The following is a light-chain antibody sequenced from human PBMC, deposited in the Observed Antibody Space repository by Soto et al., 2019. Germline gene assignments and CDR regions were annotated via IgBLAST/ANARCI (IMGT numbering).Light chain of an antibody. CDR2: GAS. V-gene: IGKV3-20*01. J-gene: IGKJ1*01. CDR1: QSISGSY. Sequence: IVLTQSPGTLSLSPGERATLSCRASQSISGSYLAWYQQKPGQAPRLLIYGASSRATGFPDRFSGSGSGTDFTLTISRLEPEDFAVYYCQQYGSSPRTFGQGTKV. CDR3: QQYGSSPRT.